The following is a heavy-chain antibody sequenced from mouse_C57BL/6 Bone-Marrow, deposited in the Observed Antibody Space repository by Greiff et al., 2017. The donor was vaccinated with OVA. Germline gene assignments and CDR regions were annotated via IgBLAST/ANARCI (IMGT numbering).Heavy chain of an antibody. J-gene: IGHJ2*01. V-gene: IGHV1-55*01. Sequence: QVQLQQPGAELVKPGASVKMSCKASGYTFTSYWITWVKQRPGQGLEWIGDIYPGSGSTNYNEKFKSKATLTVDTSSSTAYMQLSSLTSEDSAVYYCARDPLITTGVVPDYWGQGTTLTVSS. CDR2: IYPGSGST. CDR3: ARDPLITTGVVPDY. CDR1: GYTFTSYW. D-gene: IGHD1-1*01.